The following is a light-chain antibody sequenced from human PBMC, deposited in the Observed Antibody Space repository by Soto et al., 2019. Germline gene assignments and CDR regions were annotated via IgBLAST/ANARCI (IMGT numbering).Light chain of an antibody. J-gene: IGLJ1*01. CDR3: CAYAGTYV. V-gene: IGLV2-11*01. CDR2: DVS. CDR1: SSDVVGYTY. Sequence: QSALTQPRSVSGSPGQSVTISCTGTSSDVVGYTYVSWYLLHPGKAPKLLIYDVSKRPSGGPDRFSGSRSGNTASLTISGLQADDEADYYCCAYAGTYVFGTGTKLTVL.